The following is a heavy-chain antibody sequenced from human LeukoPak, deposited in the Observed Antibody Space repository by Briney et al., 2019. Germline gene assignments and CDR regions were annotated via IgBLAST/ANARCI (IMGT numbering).Heavy chain of an antibody. V-gene: IGHV3-7*01. Sequence: PGGSLRLSCAASGFTFSTYWMSWVRQAPGEGLEWVAHIKQDRSEKYYVDSVKGRFTIARDNAKNSLYLQMNSLRAEDTAVYYCARDPSRGYNYGYGDYWGQGTLVIVSS. J-gene: IGHJ4*02. CDR3: ARDPSRGYNYGYGDY. CDR1: GFTFSTYW. D-gene: IGHD5-18*01. CDR2: IKQDRSEK.